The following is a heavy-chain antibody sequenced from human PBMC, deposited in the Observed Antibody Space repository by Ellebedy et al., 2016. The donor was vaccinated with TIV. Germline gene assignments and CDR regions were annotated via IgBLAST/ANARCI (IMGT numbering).Heavy chain of an antibody. Sequence: AASVKVSCKASADTIDTHYVHWVRQAPGQGLEWMGIIDPSGDNANYTQKFQGRVTMTRDTSTSTVYMELNSLRSEDTALYYCVRANDQDFDSWGQGTLVTVSS. CDR1: ADTIDTHY. J-gene: IGHJ4*02. CDR2: IDPSGDNA. V-gene: IGHV1-46*02. D-gene: IGHD1-1*01. CDR3: VRANDQDFDS.